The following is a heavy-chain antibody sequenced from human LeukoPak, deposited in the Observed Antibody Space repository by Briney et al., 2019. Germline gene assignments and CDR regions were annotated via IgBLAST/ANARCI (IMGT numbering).Heavy chain of an antibody. CDR3: ARALKYYDTLTGYYSPYYYYMDV. V-gene: IGHV4-4*07. D-gene: IGHD3-9*01. CDR2: IYTSGST. Sequence: SETLSLTCTVSGGSISSYYWSWIRQPAGKGLEWIGRIYTSGSTNYNPPLKSRVTMSVDTSKNQFSLKLSSVTAADTAVYYCARALKYYDTLTGYYSPYYYYMDVWGKGTTVTVSS. J-gene: IGHJ6*03. CDR1: GGSISSYY.